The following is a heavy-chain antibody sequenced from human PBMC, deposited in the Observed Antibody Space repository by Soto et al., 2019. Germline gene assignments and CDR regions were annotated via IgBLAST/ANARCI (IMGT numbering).Heavy chain of an antibody. V-gene: IGHV4-34*01. CDR2: INHSGRT. CDR3: ARDSGGGWFDP. J-gene: IGHJ5*02. CDR1: DGSFSGYY. D-gene: IGHD4-17*01. Sequence: QVQLQQWGAGLLKPSETLSLTCAVPDGSFSGYYWYWIRQSPGKGMAWNGDINHSGRTNYNPSLKGRVILSQDTCKQQVALKLTSVTAADTAIYYCARDSGGGWFDPWGQGTLVTVSS.